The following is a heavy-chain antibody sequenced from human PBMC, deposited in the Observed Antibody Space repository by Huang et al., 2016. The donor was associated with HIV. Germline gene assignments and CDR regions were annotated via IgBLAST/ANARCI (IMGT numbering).Heavy chain of an antibody. CDR3: ARDLWLRDLYYYYYMDV. J-gene: IGHJ6*03. Sequence: QVQLVESGGGVVQPGRSLRLSCAASRFTFSNYAMPWVRQAPGKGLGWVAVISYDGSNKYYADSVKGRFTISRDNSKNTLYLQMNSLRAEDTAVYYCARDLWLRDLYYYYYMDVWGKGTTVTVSS. CDR1: RFTFSNYA. D-gene: IGHD5-12*01. CDR2: ISYDGSNK. V-gene: IGHV3-30-3*01.